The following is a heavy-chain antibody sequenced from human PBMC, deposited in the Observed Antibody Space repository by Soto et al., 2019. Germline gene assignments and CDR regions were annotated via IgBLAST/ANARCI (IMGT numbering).Heavy chain of an antibody. D-gene: IGHD1-26*01. J-gene: IGHJ4*02. V-gene: IGHV3-74*01. CDR2: INGDGSAT. CDR3: ARREATDGVLDF. Sequence: LRLSCAASGFTFSIYWMHWVRQAPGKGLVWVSRINGDGSATNYADSVKGRFTISRDNAKNTLHLQMNSLRAEDTALYYCARREATDGVLDFWRQGTLVTVSS. CDR1: GFTFSIYW.